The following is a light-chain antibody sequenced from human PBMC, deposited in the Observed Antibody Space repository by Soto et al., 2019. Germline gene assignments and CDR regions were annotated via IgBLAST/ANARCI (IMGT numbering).Light chain of an antibody. J-gene: IGKJ5*01. CDR3: QHRRKSPPEIT. Sequence: ETVLTQSPATLSLSPGERATLSCRASQSVTTYLAWYQQKPGQAPRLLIYDASTRATGIPARFSGSGSGTDFTLTIRSLEPEEFAVYSCQHRRKSPPEITFGQGTRLEIK. V-gene: IGKV3-11*01. CDR2: DAS. CDR1: QSVTTY.